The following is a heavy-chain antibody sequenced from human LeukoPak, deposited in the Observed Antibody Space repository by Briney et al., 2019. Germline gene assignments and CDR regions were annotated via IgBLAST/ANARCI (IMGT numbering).Heavy chain of an antibody. V-gene: IGHV1-8*01. J-gene: IGHJ3*01. CDR3: ARRAPRCGGTCYDALDV. CDR2: MNPDNGDT. CDR1: GYRFLSYD. Sequence: GASVKVSCKASGYRFLSYDINWVRQASGQELEWVGLMNPDNGDTDFAQKFQGRVTLTSDSSINTAYMELSSLKSEDTAVYFCARRAPRCGGTCYDALDVWGQGTMVTVSS. D-gene: IGHD2-15*01.